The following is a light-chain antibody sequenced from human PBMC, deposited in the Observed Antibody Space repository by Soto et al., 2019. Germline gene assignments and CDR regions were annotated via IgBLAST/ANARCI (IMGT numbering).Light chain of an antibody. Sequence: EIVMTQSPATLSVSPGERATLSCRASQSVSLNLAWYQQKPGQAPRLLIYGASTRATDIPARFSGSGSGTAFPLILPSLQSEDFAVYNGQQYHIWPPDTLAFGPGTKVDIK. CDR2: GAS. J-gene: IGKJ3*01. CDR3: QQYHIWPPDTLA. V-gene: IGKV3-15*01. CDR1: QSVSLN.